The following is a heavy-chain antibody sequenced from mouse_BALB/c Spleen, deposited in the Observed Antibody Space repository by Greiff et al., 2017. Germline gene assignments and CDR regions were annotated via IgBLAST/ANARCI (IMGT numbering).Heavy chain of an antibody. CDR3: ARELGWLLRKEDY. CDR1: GFSLTGYG. V-gene: IGHV2-6-7*01. Sequence: VKLVESGPGLVAPSQSLSITCTVSGFSLTGYGVNWVRQPPGKGLEWLGMIWGDGSTDYNSALKSRLSISKDNSKSQVFLKMNSLHTDDTARYYCARELGWLLRKEDYWGQGTSVTVSS. CDR2: IWGDGST. J-gene: IGHJ4*01. D-gene: IGHD2-3*01.